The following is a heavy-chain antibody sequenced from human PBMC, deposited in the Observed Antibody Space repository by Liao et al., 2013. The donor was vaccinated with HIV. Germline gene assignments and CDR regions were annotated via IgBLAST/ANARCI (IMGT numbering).Heavy chain of an antibody. V-gene: IGHV4-30-4*08. CDR3: ARARGIFGVVIEDFFDY. J-gene: IGHJ4*02. Sequence: QVQLQESGPGLVKPSQTLSLTCTVSGGSISSGDYYWSWIRQPPGKGLEWIGYIYYSGSTYYNPSLKSRVTISVDTSKNQFSLKLSSVTAADTAVYYCARARGIFGVVIEDFFDYWGQGTLVTVSS. D-gene: IGHD3-3*01. CDR2: IYYSGST. CDR1: GGSISSGDYY.